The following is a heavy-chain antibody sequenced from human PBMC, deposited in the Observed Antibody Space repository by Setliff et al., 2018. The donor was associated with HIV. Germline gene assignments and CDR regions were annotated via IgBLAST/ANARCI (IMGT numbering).Heavy chain of an antibody. J-gene: IGHJ1*01. D-gene: IGHD5-18*01. V-gene: IGHV4-34*01. CDR2: INHSGGT. CDR3: ARGGYSYGFGRHRAYFQY. Sequence: SETLSLTCAVYGGSFSAYYWSWIRQTPGKGREWIGEINHSGGTNYNPSLKSRVTMSVDTSKNQFSLKLSSVTAADTAVFYCARGGYSYGFGRHRAYFQYWGQGTQVTVSS. CDR1: GGSFSAYY.